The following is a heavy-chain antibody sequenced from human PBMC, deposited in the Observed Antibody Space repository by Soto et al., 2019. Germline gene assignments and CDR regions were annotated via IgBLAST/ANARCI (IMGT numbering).Heavy chain of an antibody. CDR2: IYYNGRT. V-gene: IGHV4-39*07. Sequence: SETLSLTCTVSSASITSSRYYWNWIRQPPGKGLEWIGNIYYNGRTYYNPSLKGRVTISVDTSKNQFSLKLSSVTAADTAVYYCAREGYGSGTYYYYGMDVWGQGTTVTVSS. J-gene: IGHJ6*02. CDR3: AREGYGSGTYYYYGMDV. D-gene: IGHD3-10*01. CDR1: SASITSSRYY.